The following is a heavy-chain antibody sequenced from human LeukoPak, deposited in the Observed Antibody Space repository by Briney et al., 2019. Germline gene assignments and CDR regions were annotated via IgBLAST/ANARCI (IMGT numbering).Heavy chain of an antibody. V-gene: IGHV4-59*08. Sequence: PSETLSLTCTVSGGSISSYYWSWIRQPPGKGLEWIGYIYYSGSTNYNPSLKSRVTISVDTSKNQFSLKLSSVTAADTAVYYCARLYGSGSYYFSDYWGQGTLVTVSS. D-gene: IGHD3-10*01. CDR3: ARLYGSGSYYFSDY. CDR1: GGSISSYY. CDR2: IYYSGST. J-gene: IGHJ4*02.